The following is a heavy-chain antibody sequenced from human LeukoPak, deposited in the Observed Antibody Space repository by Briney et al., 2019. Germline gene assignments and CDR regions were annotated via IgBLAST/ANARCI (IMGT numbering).Heavy chain of an antibody. D-gene: IGHD2-21*01. CDR2: ISSSSSTI. V-gene: IGHV3-48*01. Sequence: PGGSLRLYCAASGFTFSSYSMNWVRQAPGKGLEWVSYISSSSSTIYYADSVKGRFTISRDNAKNSLYLQMNSLRAEDTAVYFCASGPSPYCGGDCQTTFDYWGQGTLVTVSS. CDR3: ASGPSPYCGGDCQTTFDY. CDR1: GFTFSSYS. J-gene: IGHJ4*02.